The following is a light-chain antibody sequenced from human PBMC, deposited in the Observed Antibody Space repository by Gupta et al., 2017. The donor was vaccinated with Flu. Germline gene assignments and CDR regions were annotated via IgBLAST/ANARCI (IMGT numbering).Light chain of an antibody. CDR2: EVN. Sequence: TISCNGRSSDGGSDNNVSWYHQHPGKAPKLMIYEVNNRPSGVSNRFSGSKSGNTASLTISGLQAEDEADYYCSSYTSNNALYVFGTGTKVTVL. V-gene: IGLV2-14*01. CDR1: SSDGGSDNN. CDR3: SSYTSNNALYV. J-gene: IGLJ1*01.